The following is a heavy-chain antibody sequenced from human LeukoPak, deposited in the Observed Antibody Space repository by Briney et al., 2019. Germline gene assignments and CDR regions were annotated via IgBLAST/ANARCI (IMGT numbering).Heavy chain of an antibody. J-gene: IGHJ4*02. CDR3: ATLLSDYGTHYFDS. CDR1: DSSISSGYF. V-gene: IGHV4-38-2*01. CDR2: LYHSGST. D-gene: IGHD4-17*01. Sequence: SETLSLTCVVSDSSISSGYFWGWIRQPPGKGLEWIGTLYHSGSTYYNPSLKSRVAISLDTSKTQFSLKLSSVTAADTALYYCATLLSDYGTHYFDSWGQGVLVTVSS.